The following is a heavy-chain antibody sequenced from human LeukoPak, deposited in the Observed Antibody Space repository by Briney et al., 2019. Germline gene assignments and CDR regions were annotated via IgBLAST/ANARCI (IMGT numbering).Heavy chain of an antibody. CDR2: IYWYDAK. Sequence: SGPTLVKPTQTLTLTCTFSGFSLSTRGVDVGWIRQPTGKALEWLAVIYWYDAKRYRPSLKSRLTITKDTSKNQVVLSMIHMDAVDTVTYYCAHNGDYGDYARGFVPWGQGTLVTVSS. V-gene: IGHV2-5*01. J-gene: IGHJ5*02. D-gene: IGHD4-17*01. CDR1: GFSLSTRGVD. CDR3: AHNGDYGDYARGFVP.